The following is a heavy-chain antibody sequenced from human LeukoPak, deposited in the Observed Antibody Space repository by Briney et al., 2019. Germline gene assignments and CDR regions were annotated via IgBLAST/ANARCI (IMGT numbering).Heavy chain of an antibody. CDR3: AKASTAAVETFDY. Sequence: PGGSLRLSCAASGFTFSSYDIHWVRQAPGKGLEWVAVILYDGSNKYYADSVKGRFTISRDNSKNTLYLQMNSLRTEDTAVYYCAKASTAAVETFDYWGQGTLVTVSS. V-gene: IGHV3-30*18. CDR1: GFTFSSYD. CDR2: ILYDGSNK. J-gene: IGHJ4*02. D-gene: IGHD6-25*01.